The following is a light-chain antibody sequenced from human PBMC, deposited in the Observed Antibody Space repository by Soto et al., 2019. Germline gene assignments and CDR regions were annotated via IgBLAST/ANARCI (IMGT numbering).Light chain of an antibody. Sequence: DIVMTQSPDSLAVSLGESSTLSCRASQSVSSNLAWYQQKPGQAPRLLIYGASTRASGVPDRFSGSGSGTDFTLTISRLEPEDFAVYYCQQYGSSLWTFGQGTKV. CDR1: QSVSSN. V-gene: IGKV3-20*01. CDR3: QQYGSSLWT. J-gene: IGKJ1*01. CDR2: GAS.